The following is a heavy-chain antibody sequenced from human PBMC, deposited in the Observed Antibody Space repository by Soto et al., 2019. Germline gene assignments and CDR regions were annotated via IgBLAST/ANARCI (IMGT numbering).Heavy chain of an antibody. J-gene: IGHJ3*02. CDR1: GFSLSTSGVG. CDR3: ALGNWGRRDDAFDI. CDR2: IYWEYDK. Sequence: SGPTLVKPTQTLTLTCTFSGFSLSTSGVGVGWIRQPPGKALEWLALIYWEYDKRYSPSLKSRLTITKDNSKNQVVLTMTNMDPVDTATYYCALGNWGRRDDAFDIWGQGTMVTVSS. V-gene: IGHV2-5*02. D-gene: IGHD7-27*01.